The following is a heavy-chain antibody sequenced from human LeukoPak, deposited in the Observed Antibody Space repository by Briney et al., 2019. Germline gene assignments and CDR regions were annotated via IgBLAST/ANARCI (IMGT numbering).Heavy chain of an antibody. D-gene: IGHD2-2*01. CDR3: ARPAYCSSTSCYLSNWFDP. Sequence: GASVKVSCKASGYTFTGYYMHWVRQAPGQGLEWMGWINPNSGGTSYAQKFQGRVTMTRDTSISTAYMELSRLRSDDTAVYYCARPAYCSSTSCYLSNWFDPWGQGTLVTVSS. CDR1: GYTFTGYY. V-gene: IGHV1-2*02. CDR2: INPNSGGT. J-gene: IGHJ5*02.